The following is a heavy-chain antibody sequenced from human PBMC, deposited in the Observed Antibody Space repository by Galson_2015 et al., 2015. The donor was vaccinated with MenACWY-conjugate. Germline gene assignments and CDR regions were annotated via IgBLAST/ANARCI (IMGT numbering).Heavy chain of an antibody. CDR2: IYYSGTT. CDR1: GGSFSSSSYY. D-gene: IGHD3-16*01. Sequence: SETLSLTCTVSGGSFSSSSYYWGWIRQPPGKGLEWIGSIYYSGTTYDNPSLKSRVTQSVDTSKNQFSLRGSSVTAADTAVYYCARAERGEGDSPGGFHEAWQIWGQGTVVTVSS. V-gene: IGHV4-39*07. CDR3: ARAERGEGDSPGGFHEAWQI. J-gene: IGHJ3*02.